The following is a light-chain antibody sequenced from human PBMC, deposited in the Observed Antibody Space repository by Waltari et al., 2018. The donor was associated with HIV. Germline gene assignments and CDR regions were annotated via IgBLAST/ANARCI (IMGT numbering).Light chain of an antibody. V-gene: IGLV1-44*01. CDR1: NSNIGSNT. CDR2: NNN. Sequence: QSVLPPPPSASGTPGQRATIPCSGRNSNIGSNTVNWYQQPPGTTPKLPIYNNNQRPSGVSDRFAGSKSGTSASLAISGLQSEDEADYYCAAWDDSLNAHVLFGGGTKLTVL. CDR3: AAWDDSLNAHVL. J-gene: IGLJ2*01.